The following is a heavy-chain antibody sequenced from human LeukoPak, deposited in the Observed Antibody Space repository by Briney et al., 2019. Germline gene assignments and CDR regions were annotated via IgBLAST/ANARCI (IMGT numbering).Heavy chain of an antibody. CDR3: ARRRGYSGYDTYYFDY. J-gene: IGHJ4*02. D-gene: IGHD5-12*01. Sequence: GESLKISCKGSGYSFTSYWIGWVRQMPGKGLEWMGIIYPSDSDTRYSPSFQGQVTISADKSISTAYLQWSSLKASDTAMYYCARRRGYSGYDTYYFDYWGQGTLVTVSS. V-gene: IGHV5-51*01. CDR1: GYSFTSYW. CDR2: IYPSDSDT.